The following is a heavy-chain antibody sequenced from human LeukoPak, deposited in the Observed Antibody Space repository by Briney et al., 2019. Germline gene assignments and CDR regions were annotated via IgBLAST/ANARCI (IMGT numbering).Heavy chain of an antibody. J-gene: IGHJ4*02. CDR1: GFTFSSYG. CDR3: ARVSSWSRPFDY. CDR2: IWYDGSNK. Sequence: SGGSLRLSCAASGFTFSSYGMHWVRQAPGEGLEWVAVIWYDGSNKYYADSVKGRFTISRDNSKNTLYLQMNSLRAEDTAVYYCARVSSWSRPFDYWGQGTLVTVSS. D-gene: IGHD6-13*01. V-gene: IGHV3-33*01.